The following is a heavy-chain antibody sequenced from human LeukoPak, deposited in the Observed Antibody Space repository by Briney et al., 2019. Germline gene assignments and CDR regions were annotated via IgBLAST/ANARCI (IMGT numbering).Heavy chain of an antibody. D-gene: IGHD2-15*01. J-gene: IGHJ5*02. CDR1: GFTFSSYA. CDR3: AKSPGSGLPHNWFDP. V-gene: IGHV3-23*01. Sequence: PGGSLRLSCAASGFTFSSYAMSWVRQAPGKGLEWVSAISGSGGSAYYADSVKGRFTISRDNSKNTLYLQMNSLRAEDTAVYYCAKSPGSGLPHNWFDPWGQGTLVTVSS. CDR2: ISGSGGSA.